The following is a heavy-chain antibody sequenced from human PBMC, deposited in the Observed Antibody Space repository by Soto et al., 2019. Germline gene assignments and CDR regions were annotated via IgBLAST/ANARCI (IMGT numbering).Heavy chain of an antibody. CDR1: GFTFSDHY. CDR2: TRNKPNDYTT. V-gene: IGHV3-72*01. CDR3: VRRRACSDYYCPYDY. D-gene: IGHD3-22*01. J-gene: IGHJ4*02. Sequence: GGSLRLSCAASGFTFSDHYMDWVRQAPGKGLEWVGRTRNKPNDYTTEYAASVKGRFTISRDDSKSSLYLQMNSLKTEDTAVYYCVRRRACSDYYCPYDYWGQGTLVTVSS.